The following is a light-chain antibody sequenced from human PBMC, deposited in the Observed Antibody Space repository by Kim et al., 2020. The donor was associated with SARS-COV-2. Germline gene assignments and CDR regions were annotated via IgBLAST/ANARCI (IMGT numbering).Light chain of an antibody. Sequence: ASTGDRVTISCRMSQVISTYLAWYQQKPGKAPELLISAASTLQTGVPSRFSGSGSGTDFTLTISCLQSEDFATYYCQQYYSFPWTFGQGTKVDIK. CDR1: QVISTY. V-gene: IGKV1D-8*02. CDR3: QQYYSFPWT. CDR2: AAS. J-gene: IGKJ1*01.